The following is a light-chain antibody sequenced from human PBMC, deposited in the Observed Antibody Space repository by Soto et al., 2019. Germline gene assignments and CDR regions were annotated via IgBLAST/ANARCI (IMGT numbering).Light chain of an antibody. Sequence: EIVMTQSPATLSVSPGEGATLYCRASQGIGTTLAWYQQKPGQTPRLLIYNAYIRATGVPARFSGSASGTEFTLTISSLQSEDFAVYFCHQYGMSPQTFGQGTKVEIK. CDR2: NAY. V-gene: IGKV3-15*01. CDR1: QGIGTT. CDR3: HQYGMSPQT. J-gene: IGKJ1*01.